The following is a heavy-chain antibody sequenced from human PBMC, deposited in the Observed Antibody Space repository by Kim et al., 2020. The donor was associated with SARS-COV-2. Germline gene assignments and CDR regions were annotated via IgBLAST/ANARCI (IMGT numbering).Heavy chain of an antibody. CDR3: AKSAGTSYYYYGMDV. V-gene: IGHV3-9*01. J-gene: IGHJ6*02. Sequence: ADSGKGHFTISRDNAKKSLYLQMDSLRAEDTALYYCAKSAGTSYYYYGMDVWGQGTTVTVSS. D-gene: IGHD6-13*01.